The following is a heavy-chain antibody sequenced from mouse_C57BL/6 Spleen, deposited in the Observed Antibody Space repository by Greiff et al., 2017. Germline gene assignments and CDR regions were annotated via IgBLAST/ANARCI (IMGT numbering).Heavy chain of an antibody. Sequence: VQLQQSGAELVRPGTSVKVSCKASRYAFTNYLIEWVKQRPGQGLEWIGVINPGSGGTNYNEKFKGKATLTADKSSSTAYMQLSSLISEDSAVYFFARPDLLSPYYYAMDYWGQGTSVTVSS. CDR1: RYAFTNYL. D-gene: IGHD2-1*01. CDR2: INPGSGGT. J-gene: IGHJ4*01. CDR3: ARPDLLSPYYYAMDY. V-gene: IGHV1-54*01.